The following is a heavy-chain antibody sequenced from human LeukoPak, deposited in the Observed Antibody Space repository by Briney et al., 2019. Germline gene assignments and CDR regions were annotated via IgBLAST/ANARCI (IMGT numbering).Heavy chain of an antibody. D-gene: IGHD2-15*01. Sequence: GGSLRLSSVAPLDSLRINPMSGVRQAPGKGLEWVSGISGSGGSTYYADSVKGRFTISRDNSKNTLYLQMNSLRAEDTAVYYCANPAYCSGGSCYSIGYFAYWGQGTLVTVSS. CDR3: ANPAYCSGGSCYSIGYFAY. CDR1: DSLRINP. CDR2: ISGSGGST. J-gene: IGHJ4*02. V-gene: IGHV3-23*01.